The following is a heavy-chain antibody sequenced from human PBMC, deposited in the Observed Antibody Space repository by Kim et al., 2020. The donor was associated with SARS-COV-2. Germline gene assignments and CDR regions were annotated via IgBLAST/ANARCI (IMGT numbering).Heavy chain of an antibody. CDR1: GFTVSSNY. J-gene: IGHJ6*04. V-gene: IGHV3-53*01. D-gene: IGHD3-10*01. CDR2: IYSGGST. CDR3: AGAMVRGVIITGRMDA. Sequence: GGSLRLSCAASGFTVSSNYMSWVRQAPGKGLDWVSVIYSGGSTYYADSVKGRFTISRDHSKNTLYLKMNSLRAEDTAVYYCAGAMVRGVIITGRMDARG.